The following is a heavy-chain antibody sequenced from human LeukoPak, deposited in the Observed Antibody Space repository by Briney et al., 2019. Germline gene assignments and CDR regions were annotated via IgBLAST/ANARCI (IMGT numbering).Heavy chain of an antibody. CDR2: IWYDGSNK. CDR1: GFTFSSYG. J-gene: IGHJ4*02. V-gene: IGHV3-33*01. D-gene: IGHD6-13*01. Sequence: PGGSLRLSCAASGFTFSSYGMHWVRQAPGKGPEWVALIWYDGSNKYYADSVKGRFTISRDNSNNTLYLQMNSLRAEDTAVYYCARDSSSTWYADYWGQGTLVTVSS. CDR3: ARDSSSTWYADY.